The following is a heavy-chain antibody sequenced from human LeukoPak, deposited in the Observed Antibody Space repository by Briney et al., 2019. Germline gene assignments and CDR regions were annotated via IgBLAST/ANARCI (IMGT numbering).Heavy chain of an antibody. J-gene: IGHJ5*02. CDR1: GYRFTGYY. V-gene: IGHV1-2*06. CDR2: TNPHSGDT. CDR3: ARDESGHWFDP. Sequence: ASVKVSCKASGYRFTGYYIHWVRQAPGQGLEWMGRTNPHSGDTTYAQKFHGRVTLTTDTSISTAYMELGRLRYDDTAVYYCARDESGHWFDPWGQGSLVTVSS.